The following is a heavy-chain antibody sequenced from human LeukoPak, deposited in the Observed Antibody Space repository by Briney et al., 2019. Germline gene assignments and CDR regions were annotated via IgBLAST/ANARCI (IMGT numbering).Heavy chain of an antibody. Sequence: GGSLRLSCAASGFTFSSYAMSWVRQAPGKGLEWVSTLSGSFGSTYYADSVKGRFTISRDNSKNTLYLQMNSLRAEDTAVYYCANLRGYSSSWYDYWGQGTLVTVSS. J-gene: IGHJ4*02. CDR1: GFTFSSYA. CDR2: LSGSFGST. D-gene: IGHD6-13*01. CDR3: ANLRGYSSSWYDY. V-gene: IGHV3-23*01.